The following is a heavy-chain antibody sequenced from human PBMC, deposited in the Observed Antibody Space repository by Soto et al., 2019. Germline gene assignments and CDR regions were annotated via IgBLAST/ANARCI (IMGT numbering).Heavy chain of an antibody. V-gene: IGHV3-23*01. CDR2: ISGSGGTT. J-gene: IGHJ4*02. D-gene: IGHD1-26*01. Sequence: PGGSLRLSCAASGFSFSNFAVNWVRRAPGKGLEWVSTISGSGGTTYYADSVKGRFTISRDNSEDTLYLQMNSLTADDTAAYYCAKIGPAVGATGPYYYCCCWGPGTLFAVCS. CDR1: GFSFSNFA. CDR3: AKIGPAVGATGPYYYCCC.